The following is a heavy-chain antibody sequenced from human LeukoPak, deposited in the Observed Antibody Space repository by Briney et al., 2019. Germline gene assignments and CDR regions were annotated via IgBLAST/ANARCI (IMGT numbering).Heavy chain of an antibody. J-gene: IGHJ3*02. V-gene: IGHV5-51*01. CDR3: ARPLVDYDFWSGYLTDAFDI. CDR1: GYSFTSYW. Sequence: GESLKISCKGSGYSFTSYWIGWVRQMPGKGLEWMGIIYPGDSDTRYSPSFQGQVTISADKSISTAYLQWRSLKASDTAMYYCARPLVDYDFWSGYLTDAFDIWGQGTMVTVSS. D-gene: IGHD3-3*01. CDR2: IYPGDSDT.